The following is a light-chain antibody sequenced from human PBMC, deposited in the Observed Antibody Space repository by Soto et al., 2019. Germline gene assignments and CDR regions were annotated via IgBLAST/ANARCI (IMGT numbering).Light chain of an antibody. J-gene: IGLJ2*01. CDR3: SSYTNIALDVV. Sequence: QSALTQPPSVYGSPEQSVTISCSGTSSDVGYSDRVSWYQQSPGTAPKLVIYEVSNRPSGVPDRFSGSKSGNTASLTISGLHAEDEADYYCSSYTNIALDVVFGGGTKLTVL. V-gene: IGLV2-18*02. CDR2: EVS. CDR1: SSDVGYSDR.